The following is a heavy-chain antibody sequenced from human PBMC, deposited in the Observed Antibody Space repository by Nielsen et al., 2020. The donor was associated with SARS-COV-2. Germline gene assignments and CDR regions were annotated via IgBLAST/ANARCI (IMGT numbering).Heavy chain of an antibody. J-gene: IGHJ6*02. Sequence: GESLKISCAASGFTFSSYAMHWVRQAPGKGLEWVAVISYDGSNKYYADSVKGRFTISRDNSKNTLYLQMNSLRAEDTAVYYCATIAAAASNPYGMDVWGQGTTVTVSS. CDR1: GFTFSSYA. V-gene: IGHV3-30-3*01. CDR3: ATIAAAASNPYGMDV. D-gene: IGHD6-13*01. CDR2: ISYDGSNK.